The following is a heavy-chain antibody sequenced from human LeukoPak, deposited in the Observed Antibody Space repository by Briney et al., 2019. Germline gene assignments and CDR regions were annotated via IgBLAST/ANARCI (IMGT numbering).Heavy chain of an antibody. CDR2: INPNSGDT. CDR3: ATTLRNKPP. D-gene: IGHD5-12*01. CDR1: GYIFTGYY. Sequence: ASVKVSCKASGYIFTGYYMHWVRQAPGQGLEWMGWINPNSGDTNYAQKFQGRVTMTRDTSISTAYMELSSLTSEDTAVYYCATTLRNKPPWGQGTLVTVSS. J-gene: IGHJ4*02. V-gene: IGHV1-2*02.